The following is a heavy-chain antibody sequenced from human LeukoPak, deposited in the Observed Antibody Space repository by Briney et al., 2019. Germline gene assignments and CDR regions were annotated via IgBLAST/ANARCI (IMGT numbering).Heavy chain of an antibody. CDR2: INWNGGST. Sequence: PGGSLRLSCAASGFTFDDYGMSWVRHAPGKGLEWVSGINWNGGSTVYADSVKGRFTISRDNAKNSLYLQMNSLRAEDTAVYYCARALGWELLRYYFDYWGQGTLVTVSS. V-gene: IGHV3-20*04. J-gene: IGHJ4*02. D-gene: IGHD1-26*01. CDR3: ARALGWELLRYYFDY. CDR1: GFTFDDYG.